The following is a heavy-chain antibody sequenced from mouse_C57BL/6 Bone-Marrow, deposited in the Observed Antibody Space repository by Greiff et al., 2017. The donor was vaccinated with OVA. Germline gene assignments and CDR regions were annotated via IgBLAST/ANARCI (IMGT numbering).Heavy chain of an antibody. CDR2: IYPRDGST. CDR1: GYTFTSYD. CDR3: ARGGLAYYSKGWYFDV. J-gene: IGHJ1*03. V-gene: IGHV1-85*01. Sequence: VKLVESGPELVKPGASVKLSCKASGYTFTSYDINWVKQRPGQGLEWIGWIYPRDGSTKYNEKFKGKATLTVDTSSSTAYMELHSLTSEDSAVYFCARGGLAYYSKGWYFDVWGTGTTVTVSS. D-gene: IGHD2-5*01.